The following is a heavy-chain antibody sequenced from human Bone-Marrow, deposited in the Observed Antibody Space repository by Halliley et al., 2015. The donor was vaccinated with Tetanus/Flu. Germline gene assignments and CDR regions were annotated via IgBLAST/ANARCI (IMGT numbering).Heavy chain of an antibody. J-gene: IGHJ4*02. Sequence: VQLVQSGAEVTKPGESLKISCKGSGYTFTNYWIGWVRQMPGKGLEWMGIIYPGDSDTRYSPSFQGQVPISVDKSITTAYLQWSRLEASDTAMYYCARLTVADFKTFDYWGQGTLVTVSS. V-gene: IGHV5-51*03. D-gene: IGHD6-19*01. CDR2: IYPGDSDT. CDR3: ARLTVADFKTFDY. CDR1: GYTFTNYW.